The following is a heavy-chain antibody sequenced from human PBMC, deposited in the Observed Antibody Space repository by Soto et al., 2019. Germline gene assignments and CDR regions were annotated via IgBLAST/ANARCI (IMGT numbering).Heavy chain of an antibody. J-gene: IGHJ5*01. CDR1: GGSFSGHS. Sequence: SETLSLTCAVYGGSFSGHSWTWIRQSPGKGLEWIGDINHSGRVNYSPSLKSRVTISLDTSKNQFSLTLSAVTAADTAMYYCSTRAYDTNGYYRFDPWGQGTLGTLS. CDR2: INHSGRV. D-gene: IGHD3-22*01. CDR3: STRAYDTNGYYRFDP. V-gene: IGHV4-34*01.